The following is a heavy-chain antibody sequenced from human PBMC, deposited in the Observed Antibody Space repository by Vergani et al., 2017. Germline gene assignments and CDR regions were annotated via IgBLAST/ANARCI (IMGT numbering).Heavy chain of an antibody. J-gene: IGHJ4*02. Sequence: QVTLRESGPALVKPTQTLTLTCTFSGFSLSTSGMCVSWIRQPPGKALEWLARIDWDDDKYYSTSLKTRLTISKDTSKNQMGLTMTNMGPVDTATYYCERTLVGAKDYWGEATLVTGSS. V-gene: IGHV2-70*15. D-gene: IGHD1-26*01. CDR3: ERTLVGAKDY. CDR2: IDWDDDK. CDR1: GFSLSTSGMC.